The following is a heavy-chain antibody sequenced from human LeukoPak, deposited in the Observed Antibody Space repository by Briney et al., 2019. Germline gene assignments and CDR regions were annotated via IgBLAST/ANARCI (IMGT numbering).Heavy chain of an antibody. Sequence: WGSLTLTCAASGFTFSRYDMNWVWQAQAQGLELVSSISSTGSHPYYADSVKGRSPISRDNTKNSLYLQVDSLRAEDTAVYYCARDSVLASTKAVALWGQGTRAMVSS. J-gene: IGHJ5*02. CDR1: GFTFSRYD. D-gene: IGHD2-15*01. CDR3: ARDSVLASTKAVAL. CDR2: ISSTGSHP. V-gene: IGHV3-21*01.